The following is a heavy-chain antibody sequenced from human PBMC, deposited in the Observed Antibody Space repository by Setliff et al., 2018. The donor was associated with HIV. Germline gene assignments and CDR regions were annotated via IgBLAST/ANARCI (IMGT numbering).Heavy chain of an antibody. V-gene: IGHV3-30*02. CDR3: VRDDDTTSHYGLFEF. Sequence: PGGSLRLSCAASGFTFSSYVMHWVRQAPGKGLEWVAFIRYDESLTHYADSVEGRFTVTRDNPKNTLYLQMNSLRPEDTAVYYCVRDDDTTSHYGLFEFWGQGTLVTVSS. CDR2: IRYDESLT. CDR1: GFTFSSYV. D-gene: IGHD3-16*01. J-gene: IGHJ4*02.